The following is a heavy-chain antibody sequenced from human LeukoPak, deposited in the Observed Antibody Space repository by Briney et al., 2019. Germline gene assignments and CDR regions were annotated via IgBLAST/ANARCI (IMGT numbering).Heavy chain of an antibody. CDR1: GFTFSSYW. CDR2: IKQDGSEK. V-gene: IGHV3-7*01. CDR3: ARAAVTHYYYYYYMDV. J-gene: IGHJ6*03. D-gene: IGHD4-17*01. Sequence: PGGSLRLSCAASGFTFSSYWMSWVRQAPGKGLEWVANIKQDGSEKCYVDSVKGRFTISRDNAKNSLYLQMNSLRAEDTAVYYCARAAVTHYYYYYYMDVWGKGTTVTGSS.